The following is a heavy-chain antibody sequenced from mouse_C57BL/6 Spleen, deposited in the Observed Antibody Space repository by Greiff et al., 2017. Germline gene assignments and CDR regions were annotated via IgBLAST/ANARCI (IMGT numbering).Heavy chain of an antibody. CDR2: IWSGGST. V-gene: IGHV2-2*01. Sequence: VQLVESGPGLVQPSQSLSITCTVSGFSLTSSGVHWVRQSPGKGLEWLGVIWSGGSTDSNAAFISRLSISKDNSKSQVFFKMNRLQADDTAIDYCARESGYFDYWGQGTTLTVSS. CDR1: GFSLTSSG. J-gene: IGHJ2*01. CDR3: ARESGYFDY.